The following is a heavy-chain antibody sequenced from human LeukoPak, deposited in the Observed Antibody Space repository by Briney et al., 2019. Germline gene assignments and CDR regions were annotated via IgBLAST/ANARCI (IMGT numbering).Heavy chain of an antibody. CDR2: IKQDGSEK. Sequence: QPGGSLRLSCAVSGFTFSYYWMTWVRRAPGKGLEWVANIKQDGSEKYCVDSVKGRFTISRDNAKNSLYLQMNSLRAEDTAVYYCARVRPYYFDYWGQGTLVTVSS. V-gene: IGHV3-7*04. CDR3: ARVRPYYFDY. CDR1: GFTFSYYW. J-gene: IGHJ4*02. D-gene: IGHD6-6*01.